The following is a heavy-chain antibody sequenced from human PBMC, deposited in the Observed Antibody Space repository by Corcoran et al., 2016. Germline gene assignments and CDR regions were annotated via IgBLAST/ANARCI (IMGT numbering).Heavy chain of an antibody. CDR3: ARRRDYFDY. V-gene: IGHV4-59*01. CDR2: VEISGDT. Sequence: QVLLQESGPGLVKPSETLSLTCTVSAASISRYYWSWVRQSPGKGLQWIGYVEISGDTDYDPSLRGRVTISRDTSKNQLSLMMTSVSAADTAVYYCARRRDYFDYWGQGTLVIVSS. CDR1: AASISRYY. J-gene: IGHJ4*02.